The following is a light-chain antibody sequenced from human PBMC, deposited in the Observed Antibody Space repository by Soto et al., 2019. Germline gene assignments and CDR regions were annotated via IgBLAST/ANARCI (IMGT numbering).Light chain of an antibody. V-gene: IGKV4-1*01. Sequence: DFVMTQSPDSLAVSLGETATINCKSSQSVLYSSNNMNYLSWYQQKPVQPPKLLIYWASTRKSGVPDRISGSGSGTDFTLNISSLQAEDVAVYYCQQYYSIPLTYGGGTKVEIK. J-gene: IGKJ4*01. CDR3: QQYYSIPLT. CDR1: QSVLYSSNNMNY. CDR2: WAS.